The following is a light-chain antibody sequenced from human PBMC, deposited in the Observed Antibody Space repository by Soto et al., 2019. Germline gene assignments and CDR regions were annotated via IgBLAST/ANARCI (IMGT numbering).Light chain of an antibody. Sequence: IQMTQSPSSLSASTGDRVSIICRSSQGISSYLAWYQQKPGKAPKVLISAASTLQSGVPPRFSGSGSGTVFTLTISSLQPEDFATYFCQQSYTLSPLTFGGGTKVEIK. CDR1: QGISSY. CDR2: AAS. J-gene: IGKJ4*01. CDR3: QQSYTLSPLT. V-gene: IGKV1-8*01.